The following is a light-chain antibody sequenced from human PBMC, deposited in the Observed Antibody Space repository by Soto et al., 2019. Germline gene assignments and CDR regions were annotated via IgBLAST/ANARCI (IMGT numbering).Light chain of an antibody. V-gene: IGLV2-14*01. CDR3: STYTSASTS. J-gene: IGLJ2*01. Sequence: QSVLTQPASVSGSPGQSITISCTGTEVGAHRFVSWYQQVPGTAPKLLIYEVIKRPSGISPRFSGSKAGNTASLTISGPQADDEADYFCSTYTSASTSFGGGTKLTVL. CDR2: EVI. CDR1: EVGAHRF.